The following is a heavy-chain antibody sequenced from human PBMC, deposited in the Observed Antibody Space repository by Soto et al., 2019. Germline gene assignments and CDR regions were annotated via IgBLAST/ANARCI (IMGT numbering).Heavy chain of an antibody. CDR1: GGSFSGYY. V-gene: IGHV4-34*01. J-gene: IGHJ6*02. D-gene: IGHD3-9*01. CDR2: INHSGST. CDR3: ARGRQILTGYYRDHYNYDGMDV. Sequence: PSETLSLTCAVYGGSFSGYYWSWIRQPPGKGLEWIGEINHSGSTNYNPSLKSRVTISVDTSKNQFSLKLSSVTAADTAVYYCARGRQILTGYYRDHYNYDGMDVWVQGTTVT.